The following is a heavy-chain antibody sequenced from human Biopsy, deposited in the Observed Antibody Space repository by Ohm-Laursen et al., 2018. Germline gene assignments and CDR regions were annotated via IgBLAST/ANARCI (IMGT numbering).Heavy chain of an antibody. V-gene: IGHV4-39*01. CDR2: IFYRGST. D-gene: IGHD3-22*01. CDR1: GGSISNNNYY. CDR3: ARDYDTSGYYYVS. Sequence: SETLSLTCTVSGGSISNNNYYWGWIRQPPGKGLEWTGSIFYRGSTHYKPSLKSRVNISVDTSKNQFSVKGNSVTAADTAVYYCARDYDTSGYYYVSWGQGTMVTVSS. J-gene: IGHJ5*02.